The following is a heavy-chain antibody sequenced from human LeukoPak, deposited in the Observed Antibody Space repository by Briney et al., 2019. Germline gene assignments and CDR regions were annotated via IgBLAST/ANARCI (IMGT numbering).Heavy chain of an antibody. D-gene: IGHD6-19*01. Sequence: GGALRLSCSVSGFSISNYVMSWVRQAPGKGLEWVSAIDVSGDTTYYADSVKGRFIISRDNSKNTLYVQMNSLRAEDTAVYYCAQGYSSGWYRYWGQGTLVTVSS. CDR3: AQGYSSGWYRY. V-gene: IGHV3-23*01. CDR2: IDVSGDTT. J-gene: IGHJ4*02. CDR1: GFSISNYV.